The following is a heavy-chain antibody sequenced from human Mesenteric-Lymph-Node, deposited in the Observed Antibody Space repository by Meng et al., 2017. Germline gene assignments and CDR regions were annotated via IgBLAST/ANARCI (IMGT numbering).Heavy chain of an antibody. CDR1: GFTFSSYW. J-gene: IGHJ6*02. CDR3: AVYGSGTLGGYYYYGMDV. CDR2: IYSGGST. Sequence: GGSLRLSCAASGFTFSSYWMSWVRQAPGKGLEWVSVIYSGGSTYYADSVKGRFTISRDNSKNTLYLQMNSLRAEDTAVYYCAVYGSGTLGGYYYYGMDVWGQGTTVTVSS. D-gene: IGHD3-10*01. V-gene: IGHV3-66*02.